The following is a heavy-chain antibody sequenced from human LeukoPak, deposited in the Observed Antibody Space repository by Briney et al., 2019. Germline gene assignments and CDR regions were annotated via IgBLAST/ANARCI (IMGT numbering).Heavy chain of an antibody. Sequence: SETLSLTCTVSGGSLSSSSYYWGWIRQPPGTVLEWLGSIYYSGSTYYNPSLKSRVTISVDTSKNQFSLKLSSVTAADTAVYYCARHRAAAGLEDHYWFDPWGQGTLVTVSS. V-gene: IGHV4-39*01. CDR2: IYYSGST. J-gene: IGHJ5*02. CDR3: ARHRAAAGLEDHYWFDP. CDR1: GGSLSSSSYY. D-gene: IGHD6-13*01.